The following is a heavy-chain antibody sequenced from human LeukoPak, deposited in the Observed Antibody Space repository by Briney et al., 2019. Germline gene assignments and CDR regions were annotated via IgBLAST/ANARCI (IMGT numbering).Heavy chain of an antibody. Sequence: PSETLSLTCTVSGGSISSGDYYWSWIRQPPGKGLEWIGEINDSGSSTYTPSLKNRVTISLDTSKNQFSLKVFSMTAADTAVYYCARARFEVYTVRSFYYGMDVWGQGTTVTVSS. D-gene: IGHD2-2*02. CDR1: GGSISSGDYY. J-gene: IGHJ6*02. V-gene: IGHV4-39*01. CDR2: INDSGSS. CDR3: ARARFEVYTVRSFYYGMDV.